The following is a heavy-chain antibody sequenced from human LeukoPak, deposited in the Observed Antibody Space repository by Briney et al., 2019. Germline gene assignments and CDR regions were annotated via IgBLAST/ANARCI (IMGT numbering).Heavy chain of an antibody. CDR2: ITDNGDTK. V-gene: IGHV3-30*04. D-gene: IGHD3-10*01. Sequence: PGMSLRLSCTASGFPFSNYAIHWVRQAPGKGLEWVAVITDNGDTKYYADSVRGRFTISRDNSRNTLYLQMDSLGQNDTGLYYCTRAFYSGSDPFEYWGQGTLVTVSS. J-gene: IGHJ4*02. CDR1: GFPFSNYA. CDR3: TRAFYSGSDPFEY.